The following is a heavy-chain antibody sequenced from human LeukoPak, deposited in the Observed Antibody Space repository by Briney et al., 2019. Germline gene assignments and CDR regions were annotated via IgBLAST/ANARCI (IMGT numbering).Heavy chain of an antibody. CDR2: IGYSGDST. CDR1: GFDFNSYV. D-gene: IGHD4-17*01. CDR3: AKDRDDHGDYVFDS. V-gene: IGHV3-23*01. Sequence: GGSLRLSCAASGFDFNSYVMGWVRQAPGKRPEWVSIIGYSGDSTNYADFVKSRFTISRDNFKNTLSLEMNSLRAEDTAVYYCAKDRDDHGDYVFDSWGQGTLVTVSS. J-gene: IGHJ4*02.